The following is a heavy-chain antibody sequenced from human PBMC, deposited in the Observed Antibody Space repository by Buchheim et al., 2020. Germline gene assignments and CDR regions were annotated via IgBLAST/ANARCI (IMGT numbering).Heavy chain of an antibody. Sequence: EVQLVESGGGLVQPGGSLRLSCAASGFTFSSYSMNWVRQAPGKGLEWVSYISSSSTIYYEDSVKGRFTISIDNAKNSLYLQMNSLRAEDTAVYYCARGWGLLNYWGQGTL. CDR2: ISSSSTI. J-gene: IGHJ4*02. D-gene: IGHD7-27*01. V-gene: IGHV3-48*01. CDR3: ARGWGLLNY. CDR1: GFTFSSYS.